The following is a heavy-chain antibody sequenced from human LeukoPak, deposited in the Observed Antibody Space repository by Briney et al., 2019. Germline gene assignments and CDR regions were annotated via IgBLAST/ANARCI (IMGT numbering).Heavy chain of an antibody. V-gene: IGHV4-59*08. CDR3: AKVRYCSSTSCYKNEYYFDY. CDR1: GGSISSYY. J-gene: IGHJ4*02. CDR2: IYYSGST. Sequence: SETLSLTCTVSGGSISSYYWSWIRQAPGKGLEWIGYIYYSGSTNYNPSLKSRVTISVDTSKNQFSLKLSSVTAADTAVYYCAKVRYCSSTSCYKNEYYFDYWGQGTLVTVSS. D-gene: IGHD2-2*02.